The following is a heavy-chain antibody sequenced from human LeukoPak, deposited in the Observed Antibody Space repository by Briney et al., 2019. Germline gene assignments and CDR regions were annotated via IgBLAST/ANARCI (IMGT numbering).Heavy chain of an antibody. CDR1: GGSISSYY. J-gene: IGHJ4*02. V-gene: IGHV4-59*08. CDR2: IYYSGST. D-gene: IGHD2-2*01. CDR3: ARHFRYCSSTSCHLDY. Sequence: PSETLSLTCTVSGGSISSYYWSWIRQPPGKGLEWIGYIYYSGSTNYNPSLKSRVTISVDTSKKQFSLKVSSVTAADTAVYYCARHFRYCSSTSCHLDYWGQGTLVTVSS.